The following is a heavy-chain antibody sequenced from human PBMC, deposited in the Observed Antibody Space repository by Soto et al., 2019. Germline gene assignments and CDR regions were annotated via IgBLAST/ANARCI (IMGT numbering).Heavy chain of an antibody. CDR3: AKRDGSGWYYFDY. J-gene: IGHJ4*01. CDR2: ISYDGSNK. V-gene: IGHV3-30*18. D-gene: IGHD6-19*01. CDR1: RFTFSSYG. Sequence: GGFLRLSCAASRFTFSSYGMHWVRQAPGKGLEWMAIISYDGSNKYYADSVKGRFTISRDNSKNTLYLQMNSLRADDTAVYYCAKRDGSGWYYFDYWGHGTLVTVSS.